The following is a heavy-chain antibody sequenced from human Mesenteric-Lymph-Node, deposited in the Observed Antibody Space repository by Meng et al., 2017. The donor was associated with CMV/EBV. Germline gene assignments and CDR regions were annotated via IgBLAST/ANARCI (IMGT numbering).Heavy chain of an antibody. CDR2: INPNSGGT. J-gene: IGHJ4*02. V-gene: IGHV1-2*02. Sequence: ASVKVSCKASGYTFTGYYMHWVRQAPGQGLEWMGWINPNSGGTNYAQKFQGRVTMTRDTSISTAYMELSRLRSDDTAVYYCARDLYWQQLATGGYWGQGSLVTVSS. CDR3: ARDLYWQQLATGGY. D-gene: IGHD6-13*01. CDR1: GYTFTGYY.